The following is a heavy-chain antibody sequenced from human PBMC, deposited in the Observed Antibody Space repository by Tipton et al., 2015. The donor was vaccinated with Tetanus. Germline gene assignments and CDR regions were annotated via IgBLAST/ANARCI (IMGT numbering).Heavy chain of an antibody. J-gene: IGHJ6*02. D-gene: IGHD2-15*01. Sequence: SLRLSCAASGFPFTTYGMTWVRLAPGKGLEWVAVITGSGVGTYYSDSVKGRFTVSRDNSKNTVVLHVTSLRGEDTAVYYCARRGCRGGSCYISPNYGMDVWGQGTTVTVSS. CDR2: ITGSGVGT. CDR3: ARRGCRGGSCYISPNYGMDV. CDR1: GFPFTTYG. V-gene: IGHV3-23*01.